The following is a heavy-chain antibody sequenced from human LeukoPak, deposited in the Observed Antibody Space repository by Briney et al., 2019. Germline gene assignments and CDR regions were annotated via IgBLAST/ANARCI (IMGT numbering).Heavy chain of an antibody. V-gene: IGHV4-34*01. CDR2: INHSGST. J-gene: IGHJ6*02. CDR1: GGSFSGYY. Sequence: PSETLSLTCAVYGGSFSGYYWSWIRQPPGKGLEWIGEINHSGSTYYNPSLKSRVTISVDRSKNQFSLKLSSVTAADTAVYYCASAVVTKNYYYYGMDVWGQGTTVTVSS. CDR3: ASAVVTKNYYYYGMDV. D-gene: IGHD4-23*01.